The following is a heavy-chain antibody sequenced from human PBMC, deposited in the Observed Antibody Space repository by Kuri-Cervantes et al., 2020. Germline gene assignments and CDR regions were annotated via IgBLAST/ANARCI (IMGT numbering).Heavy chain of an antibody. Sequence: ESLKISCTVSGGSISSSSYYWGWIRQPPGKGLEWIGSIYYSGSTYYNPSLKSRVTISVDTSKDQFSLKVTSVTAADTAVYYCARHYYDTSDPPDAFDFWGQGTMVTVSS. J-gene: IGHJ3*01. D-gene: IGHD3-22*01. CDR1: GGSISSSSYY. CDR3: ARHYYDTSDPPDAFDF. CDR2: IYYSGST. V-gene: IGHV4-39*01.